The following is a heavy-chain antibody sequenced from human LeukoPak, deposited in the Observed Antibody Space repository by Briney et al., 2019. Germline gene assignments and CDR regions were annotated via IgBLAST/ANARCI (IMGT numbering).Heavy chain of an antibody. J-gene: IGHJ4*02. CDR1: GFIFSDYG. V-gene: IGHV3-33*06. Sequence: PGGSLRLSCAASGFIFSDYGMHWVRQAPGKGLEWVAVIWSDATNQYYADSVRGRFDISRDDSTSMVYLQMNSLRAEDTAVYFCAKDIQRGFDYTNSLDYWGQGTLVTVSS. CDR3: AKDIQRGFDYTNSLDY. D-gene: IGHD4-11*01. CDR2: IWSDATNQ.